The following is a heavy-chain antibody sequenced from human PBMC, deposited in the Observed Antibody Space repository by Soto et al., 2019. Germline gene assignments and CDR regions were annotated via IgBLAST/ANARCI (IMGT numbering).Heavy chain of an antibody. CDR2: INAYNVYNGNT. CDR3: ARARIFYGFDV. CDR1: GYTFTSFG. D-gene: IGHD2-15*01. J-gene: IGHJ6*02. V-gene: IGHV1-18*01. Sequence: QVQLVQSGAEVKKPGASVKVSCKASGYTFTSFGISWVRQAPGQGLEWMGWINAYNVYNGNTNYAQNLQGRVTMTTDTSPSTAYMELRSLRSDDTAVYYCARARIFYGFDVWGQGTTVTVSS.